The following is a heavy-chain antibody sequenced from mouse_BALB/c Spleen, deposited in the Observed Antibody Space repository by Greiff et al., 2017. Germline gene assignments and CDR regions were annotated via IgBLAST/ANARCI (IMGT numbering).Heavy chain of an antibody. CDR1: GYTFSSYW. Sequence: VMLVESGAELMKPGASVKISCKATGYTFSSYWIEWVKQRPGHGLEWIGEILPGSGSTNYNEKFKGKATFTADTSSNTAYMQLSSLTSEDSAVYYCARGGLVLRRDYWGQGTTLTVSS. CDR3: ARGGLVLRRDY. V-gene: IGHV1-9*01. CDR2: ILPGSGST. J-gene: IGHJ2*01. D-gene: IGHD1-2*01.